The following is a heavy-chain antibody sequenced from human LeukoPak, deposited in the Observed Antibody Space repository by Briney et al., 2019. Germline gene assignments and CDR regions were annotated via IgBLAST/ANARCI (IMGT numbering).Heavy chain of an antibody. Sequence: ASVKVSCKASGYTFTGYYMHWVRQAPGQGLEWMGWINPNSGGTNYAQKFQDRVTMTRDTSITTAYMDLSRLRSDDTAVYYCARGGKGDYSFWSGHQQLGYFNYWGQGTLVTVSS. J-gene: IGHJ4*02. V-gene: IGHV1-2*02. CDR1: GYTFTGYY. CDR2: INPNSGGT. CDR3: ARGGKGDYSFWSGHQQLGYFNY. D-gene: IGHD3-3*01.